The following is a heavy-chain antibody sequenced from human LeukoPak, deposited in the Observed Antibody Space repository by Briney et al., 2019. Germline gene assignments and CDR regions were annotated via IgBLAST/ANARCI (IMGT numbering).Heavy chain of an antibody. D-gene: IGHD3-10*01. CDR3: ARNPFYGSGTYPFDY. J-gene: IGHJ4*01. CDR1: GFIFYDHG. V-gene: IGHV3-20*04. CDR2: INWNGAST. Sequence: GGSLRLSCEASGFIFYDHGMSWVRQAPGKGLELVSSINWNGASTSHADSVKGRVTISRENVKNFLYLQMNSRRAEDTALSYCARNPFYGSGTYPFDYWGHGTLVAVSS.